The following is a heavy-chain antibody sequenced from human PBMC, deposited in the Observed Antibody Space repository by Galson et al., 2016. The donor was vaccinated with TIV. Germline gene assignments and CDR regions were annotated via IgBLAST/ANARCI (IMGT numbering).Heavy chain of an antibody. V-gene: IGHV1-8*02. CDR1: GYTFTSYH. CDR3: ARSWSVVAPNWVDP. CDR2: INPDSGNT. D-gene: IGHD2-2*01. J-gene: IGHJ5*02. Sequence: SVKVSCKASGYTFTSYHISWVPQATGQGLEWMGWINPDSGNTGYVQKFQGRVTMTRNISASTVYMELSSLRSEDTAVYYRARSWSVVAPNWVDPWGQGTLVTVSS.